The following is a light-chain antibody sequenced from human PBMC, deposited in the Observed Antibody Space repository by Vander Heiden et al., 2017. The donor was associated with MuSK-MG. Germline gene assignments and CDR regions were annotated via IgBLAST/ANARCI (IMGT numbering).Light chain of an antibody. J-gene: IGLJ1*01. CDR2: DVS. CDR1: RSDVGGYNY. Sequence: QSDLTQPASVSGSPGQSITISCTGTRSDVGGYNYFSWYQQHPGKAPKLMIYDVSNRPSVVSNRFSGSKSGNTASLTISGRQAEDEADYYCSSYTSSSTYVFGTGTKVTVL. CDR3: SSYTSSSTYV. V-gene: IGLV2-14*01.